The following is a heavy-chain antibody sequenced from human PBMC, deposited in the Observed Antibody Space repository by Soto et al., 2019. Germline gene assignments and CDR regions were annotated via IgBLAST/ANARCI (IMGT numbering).Heavy chain of an antibody. Sequence: QVQLQQSGPRLVKPSETLSLTCTVSSGPDRSHNWGWIRQPPERGLEWIGYVYYTGDTAYNPSLRGRVTISADTSTNDISLTLSSVTAADTAVYYCVRQGIDYLHGLVDVWGQGTTVSVSS. CDR3: VRQGIDYLHGLVDV. J-gene: IGHJ6*02. CDR2: VYYTGDT. D-gene: IGHD4-17*01. V-gene: IGHV4-59*08. CDR1: SGPDRSHN.